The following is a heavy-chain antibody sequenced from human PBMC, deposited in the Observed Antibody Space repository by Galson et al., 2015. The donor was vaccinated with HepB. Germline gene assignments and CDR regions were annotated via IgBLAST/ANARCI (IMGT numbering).Heavy chain of an antibody. Sequence: SVKVSCKASGYTFTSYGISWVRQAPGQGLEWMGWIGAYNGNTNYAQKLQGRVTMTTDTSTSTAYMELRSLRSDDTAVYYCARGFHRRYCSGGSCYSFHDLWGRGTLVTVSS. CDR2: IGAYNGNT. J-gene: IGHJ2*01. V-gene: IGHV1-18*01. CDR3: ARGFHRRYCSGGSCYSFHDL. CDR1: GYTFTSYG. D-gene: IGHD2-15*01.